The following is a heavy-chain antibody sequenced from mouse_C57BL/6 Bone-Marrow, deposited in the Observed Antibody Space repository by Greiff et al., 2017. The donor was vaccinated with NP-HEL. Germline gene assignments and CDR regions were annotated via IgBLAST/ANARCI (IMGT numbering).Heavy chain of an antibody. J-gene: IGHJ3*01. Sequence: VNVVESGPGLVAPSQSLSITCTVSGFSLTSYAISWVRQPPGKGLEWLGVIWTGEGTNSNSAIKSRLSISKYNSKSQVFLKMNSLQTDDTARYYCARIWGFAYWGQGTLVTVSA. CDR3: ARIWGFAY. V-gene: IGHV2-9-1*01. CDR1: GFSLTSYA. CDR2: IWTGEGT.